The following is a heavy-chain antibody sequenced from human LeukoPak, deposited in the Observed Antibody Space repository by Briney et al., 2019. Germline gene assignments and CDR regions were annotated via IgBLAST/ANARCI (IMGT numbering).Heavy chain of an antibody. J-gene: IGHJ4*02. V-gene: IGHV3-23*01. CDR2: ISGSGGST. CDR1: GFTFSSYG. D-gene: IGHD2-15*01. Sequence: GGSLRLSCAASGFTFSSYGMSWVRQAPGKGLEWVSAISGSGGSTYYADSVKGRFTISRDNSKNTLYLQMNSLRAEDTAVYYCAKAPAGHCSGVICYPLDNWGQGILVSVSS. CDR3: AKAPAGHCSGVICYPLDN.